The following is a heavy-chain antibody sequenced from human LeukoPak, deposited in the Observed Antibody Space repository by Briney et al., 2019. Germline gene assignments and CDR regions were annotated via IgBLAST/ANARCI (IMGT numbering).Heavy chain of an antibody. CDR2: IYYSGST. Sequence: SETLSLTCTVSGGSISSGDYYWGWIRQPPGKGLEWIGYIYYSGSTNYNPSLKSRVTISVDTSKNQFSLKLSSVTAADTAVYYCARTVALRGFDPWGQGTLVTVSS. CDR1: GGSISSGDYY. CDR3: ARTVALRGFDP. J-gene: IGHJ5*02. V-gene: IGHV4-61*08. D-gene: IGHD2-15*01.